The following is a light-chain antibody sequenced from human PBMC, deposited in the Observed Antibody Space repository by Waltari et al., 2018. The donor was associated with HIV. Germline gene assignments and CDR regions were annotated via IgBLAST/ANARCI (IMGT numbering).Light chain of an antibody. J-gene: IGLJ2*01. Sequence: SYELTQPPSVSVSPGQTATITCSGDKLGDKFPSWYQQKPGQSPVLVIFQDRRFTGSSSGNTATLTISGTQALDEAVYYCQAWDSSNVVFGGGTHLTVL. V-gene: IGLV3-1*01. CDR2: QDR. CDR3: QAWDSSNVV. CDR1: KLGDKF.